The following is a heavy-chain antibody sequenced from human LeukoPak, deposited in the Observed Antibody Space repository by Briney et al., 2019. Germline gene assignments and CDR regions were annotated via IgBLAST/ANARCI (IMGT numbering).Heavy chain of an antibody. D-gene: IGHD1-26*01. CDR2: LNPNTGGT. V-gene: IGHV1-2*02. CDR1: GYTFTGYY. CDR3: ARGGRAAEHFQH. J-gene: IGHJ1*01. Sequence: ASVKVSCKAAGYTFTGYYMHWVRQAPGQGLEWMGWLNPNTGGTNYAQKFQGRVTMTRDTSIGTAYMELTRLTSDDTAVYYCARGGRAAEHFQHWGQGTLVTVSS.